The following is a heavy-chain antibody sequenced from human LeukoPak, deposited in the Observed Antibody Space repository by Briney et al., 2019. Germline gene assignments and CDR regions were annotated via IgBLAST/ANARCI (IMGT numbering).Heavy chain of an antibody. Sequence: ASETLSLTCAVHGGSFSGYYWSWIRQPPGKGLEWIGEINYSGSTNYNPSLKSRVTISVDTSKNQFSLKLSSVTAADTAVYYCARGSSENYDFWSGYSGYYYYYMDVWGKGTTVTVSS. CDR2: INYSGST. V-gene: IGHV4-34*01. D-gene: IGHD3-3*01. CDR3: ARGSSENYDFWSGYSGYYYYYMDV. J-gene: IGHJ6*03. CDR1: GGSFSGYY.